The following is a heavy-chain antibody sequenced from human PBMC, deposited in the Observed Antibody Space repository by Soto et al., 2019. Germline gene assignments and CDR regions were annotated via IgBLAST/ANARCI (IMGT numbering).Heavy chain of an antibody. CDR1: GFTFCRHA. CDR3: AKDHSSSGWFDY. Sequence: GAQRTSCEGFGFTFCRHAIDRVRQAPGKGLEWVSAIRGSGGSTYYADSVKGRFTISRDNSKNTLYLQMNSLRAEDTAVYYCAKDHSSSGWFDYWGQGTLVTVSS. CDR2: IRGSGGST. D-gene: IGHD6-19*01. V-gene: IGHV3-23*01. J-gene: IGHJ4*02.